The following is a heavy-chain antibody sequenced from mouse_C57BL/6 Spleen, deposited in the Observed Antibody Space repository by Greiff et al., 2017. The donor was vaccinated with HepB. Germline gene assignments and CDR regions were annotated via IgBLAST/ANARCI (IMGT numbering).Heavy chain of an antibody. D-gene: IGHD1-1*01. Sequence: EVKLVESGGGLVKPGGSLKLSCAASGFTFSSYAMSWVRQTPEKRLEWVATISDGGSYTYYPDNVKGRFTISRDNAKNNLYLQMSHLKSEDTAMYYCARDRGYGRSYDWYFDVWGTGTTVTVSS. CDR2: ISDGGSYT. J-gene: IGHJ1*03. CDR1: GFTFSSYA. V-gene: IGHV5-4*01. CDR3: ARDRGYGRSYDWYFDV.